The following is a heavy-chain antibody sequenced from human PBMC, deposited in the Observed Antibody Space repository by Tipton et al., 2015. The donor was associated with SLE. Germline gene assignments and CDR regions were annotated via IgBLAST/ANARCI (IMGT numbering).Heavy chain of an antibody. CDR2: IWYDGNTK. V-gene: IGHV3-33*08. Sequence: RSLRLSCTASGFTFRTYGIHWVRQAPGKGLQWVAVIWYDGNTKYYADSVKGRFTIPRDNSKNTLYLQLDSLRVEDTAVYFCATTTTMTNYIDYWGQGTLVTVSS. CDR3: ATTTTMTNYIDY. CDR1: GFTFRTYG. J-gene: IGHJ4*02. D-gene: IGHD4-17*01.